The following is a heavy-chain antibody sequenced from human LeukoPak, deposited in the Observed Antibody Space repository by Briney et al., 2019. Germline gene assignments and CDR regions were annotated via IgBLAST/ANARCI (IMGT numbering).Heavy chain of an antibody. J-gene: IGHJ4*02. CDR3: ARVGDSSDYFADY. V-gene: IGHV1-18*01. Sequence: ASVKASCKPSGYRFTTYGITWVRHAPEHGLEWMGWISAYNANTDYTQKLQGTVSMTTDTSTNTAQVELRSLRSDDTAVYLCARVGDSSDYFADYWGQGTLVTVSS. CDR1: GYRFTTYG. CDR2: ISAYNANT. D-gene: IGHD3-22*01.